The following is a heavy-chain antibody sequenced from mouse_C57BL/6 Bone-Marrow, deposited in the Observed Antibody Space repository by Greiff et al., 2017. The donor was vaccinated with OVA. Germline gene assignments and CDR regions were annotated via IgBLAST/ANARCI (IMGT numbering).Heavy chain of an antibody. D-gene: IGHD2-1*01. CDR3: ASIYYGNYLDY. V-gene: IGHV3-6*01. J-gene: IGHJ2*01. Sequence: ESGPGLVKPSQSLSLTCSVTGYSITSGYYWNWIRQFPGNKLEWMGYISYDGSNNYNPSLKNRISITRDTSKNQFFLKLNSVTTEDTATYYCASIYYGNYLDYWGQGTTLTVSS. CDR1: GYSITSGYY. CDR2: ISYDGSN.